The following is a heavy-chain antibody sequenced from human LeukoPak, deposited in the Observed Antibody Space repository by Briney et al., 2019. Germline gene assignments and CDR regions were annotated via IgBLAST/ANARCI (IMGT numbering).Heavy chain of an antibody. J-gene: IGHJ3*02. D-gene: IGHD5-24*01. CDR3: ARIRDGYNDAYDI. CDR2: INPNSGGT. Sequence: GASVKVSCKASGYTFTGYYMHWVRQAPGQGLEWMGWINPNSGGTNYAQNFQGRLTMTRDTSTTTVYMELSSLRSEDTAIYYCARIRDGYNDAYDIWGQGTVVTVPS. V-gene: IGHV1-2*02. CDR1: GYTFTGYY.